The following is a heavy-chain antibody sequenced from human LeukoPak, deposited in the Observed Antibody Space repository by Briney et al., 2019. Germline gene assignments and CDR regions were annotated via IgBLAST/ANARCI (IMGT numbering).Heavy chain of an antibody. D-gene: IGHD1-26*01. V-gene: IGHV1-18*04. CDR1: GYTFTTYG. CDR3: ARDRGEYSGSDY. CDR2: IRAYNGNT. Sequence: ASVKLSCTASGYTFTTYGISWVRKAPGQGLEWMGWIRAYNGNTIYAQKLQGRVTMTTDTSTSTAYVELRSLRSDDTTMYYCARDRGEYSGSDYWGQGTLVTVSS. J-gene: IGHJ4*02.